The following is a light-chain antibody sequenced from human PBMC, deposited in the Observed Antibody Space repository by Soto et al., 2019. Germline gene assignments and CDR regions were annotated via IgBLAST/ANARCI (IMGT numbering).Light chain of an antibody. CDR2: WAS. CDR1: QSVLYTSNNKNY. J-gene: IGKJ2*01. CDR3: QHYYSTPYT. V-gene: IGKV4-1*01. Sequence: IVMTQSPDSLAVSLGERATINCKSSQSVLYTSNNKNYLAWYQHKPGQPPKLLISWASSRESGVPDRFSGSGSGTDFTLTISSLQAEDVAVYYCQHYYSTPYTFGQGTKLEIK.